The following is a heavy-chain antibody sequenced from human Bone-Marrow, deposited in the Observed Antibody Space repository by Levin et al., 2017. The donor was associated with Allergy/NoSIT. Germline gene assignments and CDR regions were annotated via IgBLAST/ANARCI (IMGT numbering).Heavy chain of an antibody. V-gene: IGHV3-7*01. CDR1: GFTFSRFS. CDR3: VRGRTAVDF. J-gene: IGHJ6*02. Sequence: PGGSLRLSCVGSGFTFSRFSMSWIRQAPGKGLEWVACINEDGSERYYVGSVKGRFSISRDNTKNSLYLQMNSLTAEDTAIYYCVRGRTAVDFWGQGTTVTVSS. CDR2: INEDGSER.